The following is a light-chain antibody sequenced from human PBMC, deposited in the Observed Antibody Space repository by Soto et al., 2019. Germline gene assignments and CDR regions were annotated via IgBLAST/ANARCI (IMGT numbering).Light chain of an antibody. J-gene: IGKJ1*01. CDR3: QQYNSFPT. V-gene: IGKV1-5*03. CDR1: QSIRSW. CDR2: KAS. Sequence: DIQMTQSPSTLSASVGDRVTITCRASQSIRSWLAWYQQKPGKAPKLLIYKASSLESGVPSRFSGSGSGTESTLTISSLQPDDLATYYCQQYNSFPTFGQGTKVEIK.